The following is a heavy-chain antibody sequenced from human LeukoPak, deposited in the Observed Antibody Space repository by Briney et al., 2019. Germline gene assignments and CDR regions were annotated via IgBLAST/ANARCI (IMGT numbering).Heavy chain of an antibody. J-gene: IGHJ6*04. CDR2: ISSSSSYI. Sequence: PGGSLRLSCAASGFTFNSYTMSWVRQAPGKGLEWVSSISSSSSYIYYADSAKGRFTISRDNAKNSLFLQMNSLRAEDTAVYYCAELGITMIGGVWGKGTTVTISS. CDR3: AELGITMIGGV. CDR1: GFTFNSYT. V-gene: IGHV3-21*01. D-gene: IGHD3-10*02.